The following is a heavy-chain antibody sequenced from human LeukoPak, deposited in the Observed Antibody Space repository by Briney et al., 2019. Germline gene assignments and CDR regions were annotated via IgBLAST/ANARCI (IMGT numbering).Heavy chain of an antibody. CDR1: GFTFSSNA. V-gene: IGHV3-23*01. J-gene: IGHJ4*02. CDR3: AKFLPTHIVVANYYFDY. CDR2: ISPSGGNT. Sequence: PGGSLRLSCAASGFTFSSNAMGWVRQAPGKGLEWVSAISPSGGNTFYADSVKGRFTISRDNSKNTLYLQMNSLRAEDTAVYYCAKFLPTHIVVANYYFDYWGQGTLVTVSS. D-gene: IGHD2-21*01.